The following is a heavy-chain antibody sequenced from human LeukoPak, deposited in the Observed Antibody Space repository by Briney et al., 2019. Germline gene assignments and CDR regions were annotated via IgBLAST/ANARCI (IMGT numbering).Heavy chain of an antibody. CDR1: GFTFSSYV. J-gene: IGHJ5*02. CDR3: AKFSSGWYWFDP. CDR2: ISYDGSNE. V-gene: IGHV3-30*04. D-gene: IGHD6-19*01. Sequence: PGGSLRLSCAASGFTFSSYVMHWVRQAPGKGLEWVAIISYDGSNEYYADSVKGRFTISRDNSKNTLYLQMNSLRAEDTAVYYCAKFSSGWYWFDPWGQGTLVTVSS.